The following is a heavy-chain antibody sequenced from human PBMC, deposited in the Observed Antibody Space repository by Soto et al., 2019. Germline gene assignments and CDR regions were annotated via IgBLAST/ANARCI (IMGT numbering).Heavy chain of an antibody. D-gene: IGHD3-10*01. Sequence: PSETLSLTCAVSSGSIGSSYWCSWVRQPPGKGLEWIGEIHHSGSTNYNPSLKSRVTMSVDKSKNQFSLKLSSVTAADTAVYYCARDNNADGSGRTSMRYYYYYYGMDVWGQVTTVTVSS. J-gene: IGHJ6*02. V-gene: IGHV4-4*02. CDR2: IHHSGST. CDR1: SGSIGSSYW. CDR3: ARDNNADGSGRTSMRYYYYYYGMDV.